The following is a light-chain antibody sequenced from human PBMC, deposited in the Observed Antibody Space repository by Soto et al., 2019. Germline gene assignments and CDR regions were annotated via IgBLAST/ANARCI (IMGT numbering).Light chain of an antibody. CDR1: QSVSSSY. V-gene: IGKV3-20*01. J-gene: IGKJ1*01. CDR2: GAS. Sequence: EIVLTQSPGTLSLSPGERATLSCRARQSVSSSYLAWYQQKPGQAPRLLIYGASSRATGIPDRFSGSGSGTDFTLTISRLEAEDVAVYYCQQYGSSPGTFGQGTKVEIK. CDR3: QQYGSSPGT.